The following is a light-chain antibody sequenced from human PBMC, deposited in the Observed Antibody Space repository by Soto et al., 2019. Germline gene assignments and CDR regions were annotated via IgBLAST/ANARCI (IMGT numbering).Light chain of an antibody. CDR2: DAS. Sequence: DIPMTQSPSTLSASVGDRVTITCRASQSISSWLAWYQQKPGKAPKILIYDASSLESGVSSRLSGSGSGTELNLTISRLQPDDFATYYCQKYNSYSRTFGQGTKVDIK. V-gene: IGKV1-5*01. J-gene: IGKJ1*01. CDR1: QSISSW. CDR3: QKYNSYSRT.